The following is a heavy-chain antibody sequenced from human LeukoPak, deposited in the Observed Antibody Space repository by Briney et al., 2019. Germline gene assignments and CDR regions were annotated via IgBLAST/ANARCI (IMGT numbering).Heavy chain of an antibody. CDR2: ISDSGGST. Sequence: GRSLRLSCSASGSPFSSYAMEWVRQAPGKGLEYVSAISDSGGSTYYADSVKGRFTISRDNSKNTLYLQMSSLRAEDTAVYFCVRGYSFGPYGMDVWGQGTTVTVSS. J-gene: IGHJ6*02. CDR3: VRGYSFGPYGMDV. CDR1: GSPFSSYA. D-gene: IGHD2-15*01. V-gene: IGHV3-64D*09.